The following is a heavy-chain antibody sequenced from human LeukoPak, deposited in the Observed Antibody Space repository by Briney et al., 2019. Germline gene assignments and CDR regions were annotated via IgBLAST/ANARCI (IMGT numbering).Heavy chain of an antibody. D-gene: IGHD4-23*01. Sequence: PSETLSLTCTVSGGSISSSSYYWGWIRRPPGKGLEWIGSIYYSGSTYYNPSLKSRVTISVDTSKNQFSLKLSSVTAADTAVYYCASHDHGGNPDYWGQGTLLTVSS. J-gene: IGHJ4*02. V-gene: IGHV4-39*01. CDR3: ASHDHGGNPDY. CDR2: IYYSGST. CDR1: GGSISSSSYY.